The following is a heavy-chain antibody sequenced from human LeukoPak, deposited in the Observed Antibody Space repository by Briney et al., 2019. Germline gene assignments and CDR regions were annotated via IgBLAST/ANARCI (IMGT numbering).Heavy chain of an antibody. Sequence: SETLSLTCTVSGGSISTYYWTWIRQPPGKGLDYIGYIYYSGSTNYNPSLKSRVTISVDTSKNQFSLKLSSVTAADTAVYYCARGYRRTIFGYWGQGTLVTVSS. CDR3: ARGYRRTIFGY. D-gene: IGHD3-3*01. CDR1: GGSISTYY. J-gene: IGHJ4*02. V-gene: IGHV4-59*12. CDR2: IYYSGST.